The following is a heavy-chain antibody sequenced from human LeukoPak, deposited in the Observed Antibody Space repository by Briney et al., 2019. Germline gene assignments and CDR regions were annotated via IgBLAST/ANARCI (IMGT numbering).Heavy chain of an antibody. CDR1: GGSISSYY. J-gene: IGHJ4*02. CDR2: INHSGST. V-gene: IGHV4-34*01. CDR3: ARGGKKGYYDSSGYEFDY. D-gene: IGHD3-22*01. Sequence: PSETLSLTCTVSGGSISSYYWSWIRQPPGKGLEWIGEINHSGSTNYNPSLKSRVTISVDTSKNQFSLKLSSVTAADTAVYYCARGGKKGYYDSSGYEFDYWGQGTLVTVSS.